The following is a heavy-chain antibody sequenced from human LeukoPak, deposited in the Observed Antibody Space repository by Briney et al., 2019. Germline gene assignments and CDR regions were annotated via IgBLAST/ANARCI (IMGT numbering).Heavy chain of an antibody. CDR2: ISSSGSTI. J-gene: IGHJ4*02. Sequence: TGGSLRLSCSASGFTFSDYYMSWIRQAPGKGLEWVSYISSSGSTIYYADSVKGRFTISRDNSKNTLYLQMNSLRAEDTAVYYCAKDRRLQPVDYWGQGTLVTVSS. CDR3: AKDRRLQPVDY. D-gene: IGHD2-21*02. CDR1: GFTFSDYY. V-gene: IGHV3-11*01.